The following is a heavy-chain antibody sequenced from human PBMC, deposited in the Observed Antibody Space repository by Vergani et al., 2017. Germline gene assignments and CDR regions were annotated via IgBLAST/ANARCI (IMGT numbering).Heavy chain of an antibody. CDR2: IFYSGTT. J-gene: IGHJ6*03. Sequence: QVQLQESGPGVVKPSQTLSLTCAVSGGSLSSGDHCWTWIRQRPGKGLEWIGYIFYSGTTYDNPSLRSRLTISVDTSQNQFSLKLRSVTAADTAVYYCARVDTQVPATSHFYYMDVWGKGTTVVVSS. CDR3: ARVDTQVPATSHFYYMDV. CDR1: GGSLSSGDHC. V-gene: IGHV4-31*11. D-gene: IGHD6-25*01.